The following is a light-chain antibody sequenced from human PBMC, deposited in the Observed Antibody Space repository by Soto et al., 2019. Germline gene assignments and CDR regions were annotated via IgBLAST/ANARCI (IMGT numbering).Light chain of an antibody. CDR3: QQYGASPLLT. V-gene: IGKV3-20*01. J-gene: IGKJ4*01. Sequence: EIVLTQSPGTLSLSPGERATLSCMASQSVSSNYLAWYQQKPGQAPRLLIYGASSRATGIPDRFSGGGSGTDFTLIISRLEPEDFAVYRCQQYGASPLLTFGGGTKVDIK. CDR2: GAS. CDR1: QSVSSNY.